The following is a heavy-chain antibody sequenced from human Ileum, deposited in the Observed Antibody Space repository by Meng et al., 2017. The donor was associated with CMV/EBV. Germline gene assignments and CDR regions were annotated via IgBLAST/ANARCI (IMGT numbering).Heavy chain of an antibody. J-gene: IGHJ2*01. CDR2: INRDGTDA. D-gene: IGHD7-27*01. CDR1: GFTLSHYW. Sequence: GGSLRLSCAASGFTLSHYWMHWVRQAPGKGLVWVSRINRDGTDAAYADSVKGRFTTSRDNAKNTLYLQMNSLRAEDTALYFCARDLWGSGDLWGRGTLVTVSS. CDR3: ARDLWGSGDL. V-gene: IGHV3-74*01.